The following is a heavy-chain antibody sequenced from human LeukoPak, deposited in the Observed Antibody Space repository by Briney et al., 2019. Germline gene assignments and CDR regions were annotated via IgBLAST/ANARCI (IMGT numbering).Heavy chain of an antibody. CDR2: ITASGGNT. CDR3: AREGIAAAGPYYYYYMDV. CDR1: GFTFSSYA. V-gene: IGHV3-23*01. D-gene: IGHD6-13*01. Sequence: GGSLRLSCAASGFTFSSYAMGWVRQAPGKGLEWVSAITASGGNTYYADSVKGRFTISRDNAKNSLYLQMNSLRAEDTAVYYCAREGIAAAGPYYYYYMDVWGKGTTVTVSS. J-gene: IGHJ6*03.